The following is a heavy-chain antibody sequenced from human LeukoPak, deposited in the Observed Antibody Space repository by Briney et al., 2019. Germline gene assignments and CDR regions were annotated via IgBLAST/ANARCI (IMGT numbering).Heavy chain of an antibody. CDR3: AKVDTAMVMAMDV. J-gene: IGHJ6*03. V-gene: IGHV3-30*18. Sequence: GRSLRLSCAASGFTFSSYGMHWVRQAPGKGLEWVAVISYDGSNKYYADSVKGRFTISRDNSKNTLYLQMNSLRAEDTAVYYCAKVDTAMVMAMDVWGKATTVTVSS. CDR1: GFTFSSYG. CDR2: ISYDGSNK. D-gene: IGHD5-18*01.